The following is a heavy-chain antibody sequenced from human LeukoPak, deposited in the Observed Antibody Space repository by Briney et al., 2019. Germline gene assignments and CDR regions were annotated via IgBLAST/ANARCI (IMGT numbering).Heavy chain of an antibody. CDR2: MNPNSGNT. D-gene: IGHD3-22*01. CDR3: ARGYYYDSSAKPEFDY. Sequence: ASVKVSCKASGYTFTSYDINWVRQATGQGLEWMGWMNPNSGNTGYAQKFQGRVTITRNTSTSTAYMELSSLRSEDTAVYYCARGYYYDSSAKPEFDYWGQGTLVTVSS. J-gene: IGHJ4*02. V-gene: IGHV1-8*03. CDR1: GYTFTSYD.